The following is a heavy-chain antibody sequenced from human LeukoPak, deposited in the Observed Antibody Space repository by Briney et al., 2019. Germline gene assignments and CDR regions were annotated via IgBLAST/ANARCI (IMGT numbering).Heavy chain of an antibody. V-gene: IGHV3-30-3*01. J-gene: IGHJ4*02. D-gene: IGHD3-9*01. CDR1: GFTFSSYA. Sequence: GGPLRLSCAASGFTFSSYAMPWVRQAPGKGLEWVAVISYDGSNKYYADSVKGRFTISRDNSKNTLYLQMNSLRAEDTAVYYCARDRHYDILTGYPTPDYWGQGTLVTVSS. CDR3: ARDRHYDILTGYPTPDY. CDR2: ISYDGSNK.